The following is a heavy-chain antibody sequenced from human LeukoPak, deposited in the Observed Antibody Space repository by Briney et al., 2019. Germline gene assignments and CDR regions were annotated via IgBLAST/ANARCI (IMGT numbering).Heavy chain of an antibody. V-gene: IGHV4-59*01. CDR2: IYYSGST. J-gene: IGHJ4*02. CDR3: ARVRVAGIPNYFDY. Sequence: GSLRLSCAASGFTFSSYSINWVRQAPGKGLEWIGYIYYSGSTNYNPSLKSRVTISVDTSKNQFSLKLSSVTAADTAVYYCARVRVAGIPNYFDYWGQGTLVTVSS. D-gene: IGHD6-19*01. CDR1: GFTFSSYS.